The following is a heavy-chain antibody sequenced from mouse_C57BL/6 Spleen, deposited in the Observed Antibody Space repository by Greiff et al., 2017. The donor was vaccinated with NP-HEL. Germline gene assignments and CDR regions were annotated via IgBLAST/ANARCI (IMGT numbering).Heavy chain of an antibody. CDR3: ARGRGGYYVFPWFAY. D-gene: IGHD2-3*01. Sequence: EVKLMESGGGLVKPGGSLKLSCAASGFTFSSYAMSWVRQTPEKRLEWVATISDGGSYTYYPDNVKGRFTISRDNAKNHLYLQMSHLKSEDTAMYYCARGRGGYYVFPWFAYWGQGTLVTVSA. J-gene: IGHJ3*01. CDR2: ISDGGSYT. V-gene: IGHV5-4*03. CDR1: GFTFSSYA.